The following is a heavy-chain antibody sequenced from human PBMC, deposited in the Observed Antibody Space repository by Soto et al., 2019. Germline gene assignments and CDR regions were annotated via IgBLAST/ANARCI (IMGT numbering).Heavy chain of an antibody. CDR2: IIPIFGTA. CDR1: GGTFSSYA. D-gene: IGHD3-22*01. CDR3: ARVIDSSGTDDAFDI. V-gene: IGHV1-69*13. Sequence: SVKVSCKASGGTFSSYAIRWVRQAPGQGLEWMGGIIPIFGTANYAQKFQGRVTITADESTSTAYMELSSLRSEDTAVYYCARVIDSSGTDDAFDIWGQGTMVTVSS. J-gene: IGHJ3*02.